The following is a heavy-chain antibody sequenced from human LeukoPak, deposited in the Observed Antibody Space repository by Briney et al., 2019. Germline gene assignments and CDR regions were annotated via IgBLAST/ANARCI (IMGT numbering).Heavy chain of an antibody. CDR1: GYPFTTSF. J-gene: IGHJ4*02. CDR2: INPSGGTT. V-gene: IGHV1-46*01. Sequence: ASVKVSCKASGYPFTTSFIHWVRQAPGQGLEWMGIINPSGGTTAYAQKFQGRVTMTRDTSASTVYMELSSLRSEDTAVYYCARGSGRDGYKLDYWGQGTLVTVSS. CDR3: ARGSGRDGYKLDY. D-gene: IGHD5-24*01.